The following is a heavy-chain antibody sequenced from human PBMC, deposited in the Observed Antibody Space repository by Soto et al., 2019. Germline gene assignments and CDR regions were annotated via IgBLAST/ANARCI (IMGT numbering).Heavy chain of an antibody. Sequence: EVQLVASGGGLVQPGESLTLSCAASGFSVSDSAMSWVRQAPAKGLEWVSSISNNGAVTYYEDSVKGRFTIYTDTSKDTVYLRMEGMRVEDSALYYCAKAPLAFDIWGQGTLVTVSS. CDR2: ISNNGAVT. CDR1: GFSVSDSA. J-gene: IGHJ3*02. V-gene: IGHV3-23*04. CDR3: AKAPLAFDI.